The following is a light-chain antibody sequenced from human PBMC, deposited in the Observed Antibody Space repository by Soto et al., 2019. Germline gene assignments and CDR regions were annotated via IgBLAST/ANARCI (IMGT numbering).Light chain of an antibody. Sequence: EIVLTQSPGTLCLSPGERATLSCRASQSVTSSYLAWYQQKPGQAPRLLIYSASTRATGIPDRFSGSGSGTDFTLTICRLEPEDFAVYYCQRYVRSLWTFGQGTKV. CDR3: QRYVRSLWT. J-gene: IGKJ1*01. CDR2: SAS. V-gene: IGKV3-20*01. CDR1: QSVTSSY.